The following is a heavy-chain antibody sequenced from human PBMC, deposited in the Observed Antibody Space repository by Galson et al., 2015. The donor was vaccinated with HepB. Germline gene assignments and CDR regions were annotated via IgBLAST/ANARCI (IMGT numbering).Heavy chain of an antibody. V-gene: IGHV3-23*01. Sequence: SLRLSCAASGFTFSSYAMSWVRQAPGKGLEWVSAISGSGGSTYYADSVKGRFTISRDNSKNTLYLQMNSLRAEDTAVYYCANPYYYGSGSSTYYFDYWGQGTLVTVSS. J-gene: IGHJ4*02. CDR1: GFTFSSYA. D-gene: IGHD3-10*01. CDR3: ANPYYYGSGSSTYYFDY. CDR2: ISGSGGST.